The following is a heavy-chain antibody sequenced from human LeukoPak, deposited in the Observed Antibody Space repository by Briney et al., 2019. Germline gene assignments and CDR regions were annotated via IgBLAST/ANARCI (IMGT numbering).Heavy chain of an antibody. CDR1: GGSVTSGSYY. CDR2: IYYSGST. V-gene: IGHV4-61*01. D-gene: IGHD1-7*01. J-gene: IGHJ4*02. CDR3: ATARGRITGTTR. Sequence: SETLSLTCTVSGGSVTSGSYYWSWIRQPPGKGLEWIGYIYYSGSTNYNPSLKSRVTISVDTSKNQFSLKLSSVTAADTAVYYCATARGRITGTTRWGQGTLVTVSS.